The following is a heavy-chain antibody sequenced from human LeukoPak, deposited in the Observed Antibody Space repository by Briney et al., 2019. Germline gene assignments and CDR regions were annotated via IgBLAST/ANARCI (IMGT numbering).Heavy chain of an antibody. CDR3: LRGDRRDY. V-gene: IGHV3-30*02. CDR2: IRNDGTNK. J-gene: IGHJ4*02. Sequence: GGSLRLSCAASGFTFSGSGMHWVRQAPGKGLEWVAFIRNDGTNKYYAESVKGRFTISRDNSKNTLYLQMNSLRAEDTAVYYCLRGDRRDYWGQGTLVTVSS. CDR1: GFTFSGSG.